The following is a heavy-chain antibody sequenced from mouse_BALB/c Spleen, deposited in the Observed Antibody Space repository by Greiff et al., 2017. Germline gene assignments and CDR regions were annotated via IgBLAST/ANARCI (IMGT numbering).Heavy chain of an antibody. CDR1: GYSFTGYY. CDR2: ISCYNGAT. Sequence: LVKTGASVKISCKASGYSFTGYYMHWVKQSHGKSLEWIGYISCYNGATSYNQKFKGKATFTVDTSSSTAYMQFNSLTSEDSAVYYCARGGDGYYYFDYWGQFTTLTVSS. J-gene: IGHJ2*01. V-gene: IGHV1S34*01. D-gene: IGHD2-3*01. CDR3: ARGGDGYYYFDY.